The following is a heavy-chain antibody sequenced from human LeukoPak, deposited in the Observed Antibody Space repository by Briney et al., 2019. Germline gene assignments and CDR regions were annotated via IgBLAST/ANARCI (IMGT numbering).Heavy chain of an antibody. V-gene: IGHV3-49*04. CDR3: TRGRRATHDY. J-gene: IGHJ4*02. CDR2: IRSKAYGGTR. Sequence: GGSLRLSCTASGFTVGDYSMNWARQAPGKGLEWVGFIRSKAYGGTREYAASVKGRFTISRDDSKSIAYLQMNSLKTEDTAVYYCTRGRRATHDYWGQGTLVTVSS. D-gene: IGHD1-26*01. CDR1: GFTVGDYS.